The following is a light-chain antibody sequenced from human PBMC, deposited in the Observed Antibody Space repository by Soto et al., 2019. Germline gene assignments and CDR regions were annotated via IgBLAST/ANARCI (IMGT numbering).Light chain of an antibody. CDR2: KAS. CDR3: QHYNSYSEA. Sequence: RVIITCRASQSISNHLNWYQQKPGKAPKLLIYKASSLESGVPSRFSGSGSGTEFTLTISSLQPDDFATYYCQHYNSYSEAFGQGTKVDIK. J-gene: IGKJ1*01. CDR1: QSISNH. V-gene: IGKV1-5*03.